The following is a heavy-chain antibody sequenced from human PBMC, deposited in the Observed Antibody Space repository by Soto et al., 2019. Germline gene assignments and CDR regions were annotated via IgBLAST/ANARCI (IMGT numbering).Heavy chain of an antibody. CDR1: GYSFTSYW. J-gene: IGHJ3*02. V-gene: IGHV5-51*01. D-gene: IGHD3-10*01. CDR2: IYPGDSDT. Sequence: PGESLKISCKGSGYSFTSYWIGWVRQMPGKGLEWMGIIYPGDSDTRYSPSFQGQVTISADKSISTAYLQWSSLKASDTAMYYCARDPLRFGEFSAFDIWGQGTMVTVSS. CDR3: ARDPLRFGEFSAFDI.